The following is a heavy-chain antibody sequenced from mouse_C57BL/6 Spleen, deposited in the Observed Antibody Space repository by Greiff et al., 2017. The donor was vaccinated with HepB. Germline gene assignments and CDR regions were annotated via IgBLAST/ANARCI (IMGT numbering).Heavy chain of an antibody. CDR3: ARHVGYYGEGDY. CDR1: GFTFSSYG. CDR2: ISSGGSYT. V-gene: IGHV5-6*01. J-gene: IGHJ4*01. D-gene: IGHD1-1*01. Sequence: EVQVVESGGDLVKPGGSLKLSCAASGFTFSSYGMSWVRQTPDKRLEWVATISSGGSYTYYPDSVKGRFTISRDNAKNTLYLQMSSLKSEDTAMYYCARHVGYYGEGDYWGQGTSVTVSS.